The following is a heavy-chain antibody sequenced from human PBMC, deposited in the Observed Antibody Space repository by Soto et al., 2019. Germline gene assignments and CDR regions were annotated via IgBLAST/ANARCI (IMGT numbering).Heavy chain of an antibody. V-gene: IGHV1-18*01. Sequence: QVQLVQSGAEVKKPGASVKVSCKASGYTFTSYGISWVRQAPGQGLERMGWISAYNGNTNYAQKLQGRVTMTTDTSTSTAYMELRSLRSDDTAVYYCARYHPPVLLWFGEISPSPHYYGMDVWGQGTTVTVSS. CDR3: ARYHPPVLLWFGEISPSPHYYGMDV. CDR2: ISAYNGNT. J-gene: IGHJ6*02. CDR1: GYTFTSYG. D-gene: IGHD3-10*01.